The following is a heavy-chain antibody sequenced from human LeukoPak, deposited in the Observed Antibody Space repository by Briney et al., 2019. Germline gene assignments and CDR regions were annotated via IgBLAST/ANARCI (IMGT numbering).Heavy chain of an antibody. J-gene: IGHJ4*02. CDR3: ARDLNYYSSGEGFDY. CDR2: ITSSSSYI. V-gene: IGHV3-21*01. CDR1: GFTFSSYS. D-gene: IGHD3-10*01. Sequence: GGSLRLSCAASGFTFSSYSMNWVRQAPGKGLEWVSSITSSSSYIYYADSVKGRFTISRDNAKNSLYLQMNSLRAEDTAVYYCARDLNYYSSGEGFDYWGRGTLVTVSS.